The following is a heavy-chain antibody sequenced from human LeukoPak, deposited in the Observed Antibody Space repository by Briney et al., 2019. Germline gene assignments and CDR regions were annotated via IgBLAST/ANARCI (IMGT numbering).Heavy chain of an antibody. V-gene: IGHV4-30-4*08. CDR2: IYYGGST. J-gene: IGHJ6*03. D-gene: IGHD1-26*01. CDR1: GGSISSGDYY. Sequence: SETLSLTCTVSGGSISSGDYYWSWIRQPPGKGLEWIGYIYYGGSTYYNPSLKSRVTISVDTSKNQFSLKLSSVTAADTAVYYCAKGSGSPDYYYYYMDVWGKGTTVTVSS. CDR3: AKGSGSPDYYYYYMDV.